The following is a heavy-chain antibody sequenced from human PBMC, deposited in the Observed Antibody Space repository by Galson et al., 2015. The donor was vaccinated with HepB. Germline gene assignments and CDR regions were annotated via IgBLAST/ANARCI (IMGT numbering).Heavy chain of an antibody. J-gene: IGHJ4*02. V-gene: IGHV4-31*03. CDR3: ARETDRDLLGPPAY. D-gene: IGHD2-21*01. CDR2: ISYSGST. CDR1: GGSISSSGYY. Sequence: TLSLTCTVSGGSISSSGYYWSWIRQPPGKGLEWIGYISYSGSTDYSPSLKSRVTISLDTFNNHFSLNLISMTAADTAVYYCARETDRDLLGPPAYWGQEILVTVSS.